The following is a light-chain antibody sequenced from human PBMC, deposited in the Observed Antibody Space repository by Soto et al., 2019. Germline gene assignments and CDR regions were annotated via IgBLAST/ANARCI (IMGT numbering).Light chain of an antibody. CDR1: QNISSW. J-gene: IGKJ1*01. CDR3: QQYNSYPET. CDR2: DAS. Sequence: IQMTQSPSTLSASVGDRVTITFPASQNISSWFAWYQQKPGKAPKLLIYDASSLESGVPSRFSGSGSGTEFTLTISSLQPDDFATYYCQQYNSYPETFGQGTKVDIK. V-gene: IGKV1-5*01.